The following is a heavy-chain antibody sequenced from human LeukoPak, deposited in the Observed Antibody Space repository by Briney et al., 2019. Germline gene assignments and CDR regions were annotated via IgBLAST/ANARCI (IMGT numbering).Heavy chain of an antibody. J-gene: IGHJ4*02. CDR3: AKVAYFGGDCYSGALDY. CDR1: GFTFDDYA. CDR2: ISWNSGSI. D-gene: IGHD2-21*02. V-gene: IGHV3-9*01. Sequence: GRSLRLSCAASGFTFDDYAMHWVRQAPGKGLEWVSGISWNSGSIGYADSVKGRFTISRDNAKNSLYLQMNSLRAEDTALYYCAKVAYFGGDCYSGALDYWGQGTLVTVSS.